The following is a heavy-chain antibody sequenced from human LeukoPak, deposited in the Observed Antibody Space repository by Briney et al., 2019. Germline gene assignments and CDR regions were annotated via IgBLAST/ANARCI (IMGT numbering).Heavy chain of an antibody. Sequence: SETLSLTCTVSGGSISSGDYYWIWIPHPPGRGLEGFGYIYYSGSTYYNPSLKSRVTISVDTSKNQYSLKLSSVTAAVTAVYYCARGQGIAAAHWGQGTLVTVSS. D-gene: IGHD6-13*01. CDR2: IYYSGST. CDR1: GGSISSGDYY. V-gene: IGHV4-30-4*01. CDR3: ARGQGIAAAH. J-gene: IGHJ4*02.